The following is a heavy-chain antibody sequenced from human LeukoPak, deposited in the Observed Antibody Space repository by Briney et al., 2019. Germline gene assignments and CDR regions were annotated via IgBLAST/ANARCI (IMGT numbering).Heavy chain of an antibody. V-gene: IGHV3-48*04. CDR2: ITSIGSTV. J-gene: IGHJ6*03. CDR1: GFTFRSYT. CDR3: ARVGSSSKYYYYMDV. D-gene: IGHD3-10*01. Sequence: GGSLRLSCAASGFTFRSYTMNWVRQAPGKGLEWVSYITSIGSTVYYADSVKGRFTISRDNAKNSLYLQMQSPTAEDTAVYFCARVGSSSKYYYYMDVWGKGTTVTVSS.